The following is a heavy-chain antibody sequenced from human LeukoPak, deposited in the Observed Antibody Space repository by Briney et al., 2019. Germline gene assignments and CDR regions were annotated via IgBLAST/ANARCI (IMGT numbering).Heavy chain of an antibody. CDR1: GGTFSSYA. D-gene: IGHD3-22*01. J-gene: IGHJ4*02. V-gene: IGHV1-69*13. CDR3: ARDSFRLGYYDSSGYYY. Sequence: ASVKVSCKASGGTFSSYAISWVRQAPGQGLELVGGIIPIFGTANYAQEFQGRVMITADESTSTAYMELSSLRSEDTAVYYCARDSFRLGYYDSSGYYYWGQGTLVTVSS. CDR2: IIPIFGTA.